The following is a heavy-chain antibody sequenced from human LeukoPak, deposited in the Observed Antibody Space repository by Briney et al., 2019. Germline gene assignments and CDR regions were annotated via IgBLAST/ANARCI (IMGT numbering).Heavy chain of an antibody. J-gene: IGHJ6*03. CDR2: IYTSGST. Sequence: SETLSLTCTVSGGSISSYYWSWIRQPAGKGLEWIGRIYTSGSTNYNPSLKSQVTMSVDTSKNQFSLKLSSVTAADTAVYYCARGYSFIAARRTNYYYYMDVWGKGTTVTVSS. CDR1: GGSISSYY. V-gene: IGHV4-4*07. CDR3: ARGYSFIAARRTNYYYYMDV. D-gene: IGHD6-6*01.